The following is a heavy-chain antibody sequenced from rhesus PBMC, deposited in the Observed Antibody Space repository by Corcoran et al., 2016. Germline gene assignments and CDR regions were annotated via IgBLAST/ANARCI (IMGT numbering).Heavy chain of an antibody. J-gene: IGHJ4*01. Sequence: QLQLQESGPGLVKPSETLSVTCAVSGGSISSSYWSWIRPAPGKGLEWIGYIYGRGSSTNYNPSLQSRVTLAVDTSKTQLSLKLSSVTAADTAVYYCASGIAAAGTRYYFDYWGQGVLVTVSA. D-gene: IGHD6-25*01. V-gene: IGHV4-169*02. CDR3: ASGIAAAGTRYYFDY. CDR2: IYGRGSST. CDR1: GGSISSSY.